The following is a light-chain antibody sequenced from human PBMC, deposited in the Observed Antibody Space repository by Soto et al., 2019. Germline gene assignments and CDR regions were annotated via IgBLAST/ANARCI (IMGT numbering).Light chain of an antibody. Sequence: QSALTQPASVSGSPGQSITISCTGTSSDVGGYNYVSWYQQLPGKAPKLMIYEVSNRPSGVSNRFSGSKSGNTASLTISGLQAEDDADYYCSSHTSSIDDYVFGTGTKVTVL. V-gene: IGLV2-14*01. CDR2: EVS. CDR3: SSHTSSIDDYV. CDR1: SSDVGGYNY. J-gene: IGLJ1*01.